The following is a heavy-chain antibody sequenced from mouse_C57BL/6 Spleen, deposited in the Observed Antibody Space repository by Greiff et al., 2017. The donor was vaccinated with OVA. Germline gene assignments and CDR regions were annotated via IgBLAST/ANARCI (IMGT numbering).Heavy chain of an antibody. CDR1: GFTFSDYG. CDR2: ISSGSSTI. Sequence: EVMLVESGGGLVKPGGSLKLSCAASGFTFSDYGMHWVRQAPEKGLEWVAYISSGSSTIYYAATVQGRFTISRDNAKNTLFLQMTSLMSEDTAMYYCARRIYYSVSSSYWYFDGWGTGTTVTVSS. V-gene: IGHV5-17*01. D-gene: IGHD1-1*01. J-gene: IGHJ1*03. CDR3: ARRIYYSVSSSYWYFDG.